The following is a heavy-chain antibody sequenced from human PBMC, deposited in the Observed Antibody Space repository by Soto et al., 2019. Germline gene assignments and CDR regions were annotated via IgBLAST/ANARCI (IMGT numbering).Heavy chain of an antibody. J-gene: IGHJ5*02. Sequence: HPGGSLRLSCAASGFTFSSYAMSWVRQAPGKGLEWVSAISGSDGTTYYADSVRGRFTISRDNSKNTLYLQMNSLRAEDTAVYYCAKDYTTALMQPYNWFDPWGQGTLVTVSS. CDR1: GFTFSSYA. CDR3: AKDYTTALMQPYNWFDP. V-gene: IGHV3-23*01. CDR2: ISGSDGTT. D-gene: IGHD1-26*01.